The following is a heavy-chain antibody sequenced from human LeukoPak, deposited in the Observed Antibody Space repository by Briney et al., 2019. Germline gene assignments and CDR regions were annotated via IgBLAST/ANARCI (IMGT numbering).Heavy chain of an antibody. CDR1: GGSISSSNW. J-gene: IGHJ4*02. V-gene: IGHV4-4*02. D-gene: IGHD4-17*01. Sequence: SGTLSLTCAVSGGSISSSNWWSWVRQPPGKGLEWIGEIYHSGSTNYNPSLKSRVTISVDKSKNQFSLKLSSVTAADTAVYYCARDRGTVTLLYYFDYWGQGTLVTVSS. CDR3: ARDRGTVTLLYYFDY. CDR2: IYHSGST.